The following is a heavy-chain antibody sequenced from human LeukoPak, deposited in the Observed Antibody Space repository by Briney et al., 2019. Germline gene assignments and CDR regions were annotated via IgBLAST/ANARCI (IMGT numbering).Heavy chain of an antibody. Sequence: GGSLRLSCAASGFTFSAYGMHWVRQAPGKGLEWVAFIRYDGTTRHYGDSMKGRVTISRDNSKNTVALQMNSLRVEDTGVYYCAKMEGFYGAWTTWTIDSWGQGNLVVVSS. CDR3: AKMEGFYGAWTTWTIDS. CDR1: GFTFSAYG. D-gene: IGHD4/OR15-4a*01. V-gene: IGHV3-30*02. CDR2: IRYDGTTR. J-gene: IGHJ4*02.